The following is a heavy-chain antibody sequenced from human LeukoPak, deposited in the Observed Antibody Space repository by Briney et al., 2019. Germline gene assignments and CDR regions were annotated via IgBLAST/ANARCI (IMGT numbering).Heavy chain of an antibody. J-gene: IGHJ4*02. V-gene: IGHV3-30-3*01. CDR3: ARGPLRMTTVTTSSY. CDR1: GFTFSSYA. D-gene: IGHD4-17*01. Sequence: GGSLRLSCAASGFTFSSYAMHWVRQAPGKGLEWVAVISYDGSNRYYADSVKGRFTISRDNSKSTLYLQMNSLRAEDTAVYYCARGPLRMTTVTTSSYWGQGTLVTVSS. CDR2: ISYDGSNR.